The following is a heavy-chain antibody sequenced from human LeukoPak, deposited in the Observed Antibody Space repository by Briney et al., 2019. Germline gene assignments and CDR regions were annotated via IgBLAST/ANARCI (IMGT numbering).Heavy chain of an antibody. J-gene: IGHJ4*02. CDR1: GYTFTGYY. CDR3: ARGRIVGAPDY. V-gene: IGHV1-69*05. Sequence: GASVKVSCKASGYTFTGYYMHWVRQAPGQGLEWMGGIIPIFGTANYAQKFQGRVTITTDESTSTAYMELSSLRSEDTAVYYCARGRIVGAPDYWGQGTLVTVSS. D-gene: IGHD1-26*01. CDR2: IIPIFGTA.